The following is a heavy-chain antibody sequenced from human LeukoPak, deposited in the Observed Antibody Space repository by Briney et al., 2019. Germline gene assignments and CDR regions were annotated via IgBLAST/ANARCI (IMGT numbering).Heavy chain of an antibody. Sequence: SVKVSCKASGGTFSSYAISWVRQAPGQGLEWMGGIIPIFGTANYAQKFQGRVTITTDESTSTAYMELSSLRSEDTAVYYCARGLSSSSPGWGDAFDIWGQGTMVTVSS. CDR2: IIPIFGTA. V-gene: IGHV1-69*05. J-gene: IGHJ3*02. D-gene: IGHD6-6*01. CDR3: ARGLSSSSPGWGDAFDI. CDR1: GGTFSSYA.